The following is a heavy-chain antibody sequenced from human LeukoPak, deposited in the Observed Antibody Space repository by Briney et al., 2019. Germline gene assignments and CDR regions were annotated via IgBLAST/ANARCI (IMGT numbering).Heavy chain of an antibody. V-gene: IGHV1-2*02. CDR2: INPNSGGT. CDR1: GYTFTGYY. Sequence: GASVKVSCKASGYTFTGYYMHWVRQAPGQGLEWMGWINPNSGGTNYAQKFQGRATMTRDTSISTAYMELSRLRSDDTAVYYCARDRDSSGWYGGDYWGQGTLVTVSS. D-gene: IGHD6-19*01. J-gene: IGHJ4*02. CDR3: ARDRDSSGWYGGDY.